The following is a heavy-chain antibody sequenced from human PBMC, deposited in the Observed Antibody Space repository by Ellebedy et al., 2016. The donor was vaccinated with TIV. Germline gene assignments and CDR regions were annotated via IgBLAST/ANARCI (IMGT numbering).Heavy chain of an antibody. CDR3: ARAWIPYGLDV. D-gene: IGHD5-12*01. J-gene: IGHJ6*02. CDR1: GFTFSAFG. V-gene: IGHV3-33*01. Sequence: GESLKISCTASGFTFSAFGIHWVRQAPGRGLEWVAHIWYDGSDKYYADSVKGRFTISRDNSKSTLYPQMSSLRGEDTAVYYCARAWIPYGLDVWGHGTTVTVSS. CDR2: IWYDGSDK.